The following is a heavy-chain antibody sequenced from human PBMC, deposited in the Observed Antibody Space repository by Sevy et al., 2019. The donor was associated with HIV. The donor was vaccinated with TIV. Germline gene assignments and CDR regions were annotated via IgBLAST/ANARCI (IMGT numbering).Heavy chain of an antibody. J-gene: IGHJ4*02. CDR2: IYYNGYI. CDR1: GGSITSLY. CDR3: AGENAWGRCYS. V-gene: IGHV4-59*08. Sequence: SETLSLTCTVSGGSITSLYWNWIRQPPGKGLEWIANIYYNGYINYNPSLKSRVTLSLDTSKNQFSLRLSSVTAADTAMYYCAGENAWGRCYSWGQGTLVTVSS. D-gene: IGHD1-26*01.